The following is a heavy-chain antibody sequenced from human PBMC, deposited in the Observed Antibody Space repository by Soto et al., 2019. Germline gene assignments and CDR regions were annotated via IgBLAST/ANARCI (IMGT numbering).Heavy chain of an antibody. CDR2: INAGNGNT. J-gene: IGHJ4*02. CDR1: GYTFTSYA. CDR3: ARSLNPHYDSSGYYFDY. D-gene: IGHD3-22*01. V-gene: IGHV1-3*01. Sequence: ASVKVSCKASGYTFTSYAMHWVRQAPGQRLEWMGWINAGNGNTKYSQKFQGRVTITRDTSASTAYMELSSLRSEDTAVYYCARSLNPHYDSSGYYFDYWGQGTLVTVSS.